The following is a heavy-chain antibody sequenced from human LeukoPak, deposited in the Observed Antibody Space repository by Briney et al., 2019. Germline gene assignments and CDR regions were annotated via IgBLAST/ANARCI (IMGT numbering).Heavy chain of an antibody. D-gene: IGHD3-22*01. J-gene: IGHJ4*02. CDR1: GFTFSSYA. CDR2: ISGSGGST. Sequence: PGGSLRLSCAASGFTFSSYAMSWVRQAPGKGLEWVSAISGSGGSTYYADSAKGRFTISRDNSKNTLYLQMNSLRAEDRAVYYCAKDQSTIIVVATFDYWGQGTLVTVSS. CDR3: AKDQSTIIVVATFDY. V-gene: IGHV3-23*01.